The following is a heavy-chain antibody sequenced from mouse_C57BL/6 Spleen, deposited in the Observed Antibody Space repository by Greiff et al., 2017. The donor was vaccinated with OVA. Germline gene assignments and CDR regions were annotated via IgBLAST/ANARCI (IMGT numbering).Heavy chain of an antibody. Sequence: EVQLQESGGGLVQPGGSMKLSCVASGFTFSNYWMNWVRQSPEKGLEWVAQIRLKSDNYATHYAESVKGRFTISRDDSKSSVYLQMNNLRAEDTGIYYCTIYYDYLWFAYWGQGTLVTVSA. V-gene: IGHV6-3*01. CDR3: TIYYDYLWFAY. CDR1: GFTFSNYW. D-gene: IGHD2-4*01. CDR2: IRLKSDNYAT. J-gene: IGHJ3*01.